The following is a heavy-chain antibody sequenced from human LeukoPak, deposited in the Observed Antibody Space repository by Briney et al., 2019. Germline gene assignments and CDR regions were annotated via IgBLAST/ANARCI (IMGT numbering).Heavy chain of an antibody. D-gene: IGHD1-26*01. J-gene: IGHJ4*02. V-gene: IGHV3-23*01. Sequence: PGRSLRLSCAASGFTFSSYAMSWVRQAPGKRLEWVSAIGGSGGSTYYADSVKGRFTISRDNSKNTLYLQMNSLRAEDTAVYYCAKDGGSSPYYFDYWGQGTLVTVSS. CDR2: IGGSGGST. CDR1: GFTFSSYA. CDR3: AKDGGSSPYYFDY.